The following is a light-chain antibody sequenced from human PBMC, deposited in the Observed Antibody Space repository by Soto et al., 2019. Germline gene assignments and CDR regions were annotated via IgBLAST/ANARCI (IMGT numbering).Light chain of an antibody. CDR1: QSIGNF. Sequence: IPMTQSPSSLSASVGDRVTITCRASQSIGNFLNWYQQRPGKAPKLLIYAASSLESGVPSRFTASASGTEFTLTISSLQPEASATYYCQQSYTTPPYSFGQGTKLEIK. V-gene: IGKV1-39*01. CDR3: QQSYTTPPYS. CDR2: AAS. J-gene: IGKJ2*01.